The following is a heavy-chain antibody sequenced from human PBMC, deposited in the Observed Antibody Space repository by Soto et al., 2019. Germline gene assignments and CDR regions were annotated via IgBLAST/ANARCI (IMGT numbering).Heavy chain of an antibody. V-gene: IGHV1-3*01. J-gene: IGHJ4*02. CDR2: INAGNGNT. D-gene: IGHD3-16*01. CDR3: ARVTYDYANDY. CDR1: GYTFTSYA. Sequence: ASVKVSCKASGYTFTSYAMHWVRQAPGQRLEWMGWINAGNGNTKYSQKFQGRVTITRDTSASTAYMELSSVTAADTAVYYCARVTYDYANDYWGQGTLVTVSS.